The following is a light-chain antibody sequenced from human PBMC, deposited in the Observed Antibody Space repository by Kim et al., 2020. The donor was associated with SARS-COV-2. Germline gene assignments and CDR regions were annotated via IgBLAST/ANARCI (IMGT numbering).Light chain of an antibody. CDR3: QQYDRWPLT. V-gene: IGKV3D-15*01. CDR2: GAS. Sequence: EIVMTQSPATLSVSPGERVTLSCRASLSVSTNLAWYQQKPSQVPKLLIYGASTRATGIPARFSGGGSGTEFTLTISSLQSEDFAVYYCQQYDRWPLTFGGGTKLEI. J-gene: IGKJ4*01. CDR1: LSVSTN.